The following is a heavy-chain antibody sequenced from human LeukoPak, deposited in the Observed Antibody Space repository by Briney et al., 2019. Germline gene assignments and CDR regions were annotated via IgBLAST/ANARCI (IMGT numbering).Heavy chain of an antibody. CDR1: GGSISSYY. CDR2: IYYSGST. V-gene: IGHV4-59*01. D-gene: IGHD3-22*01. J-gene: IGHJ4*02. Sequence: SETLSLTCTVSGGSISSYYWSWIRQPPGKGLEWIGYIYYSGSTNYNPSLKSRVTISVDTSKNQFYLKLSSVTAADTAVYYCARRLYYYDSSGYYPSFDYWGQGTLVTVSS. CDR3: ARRLYYYDSSGYYPSFDY.